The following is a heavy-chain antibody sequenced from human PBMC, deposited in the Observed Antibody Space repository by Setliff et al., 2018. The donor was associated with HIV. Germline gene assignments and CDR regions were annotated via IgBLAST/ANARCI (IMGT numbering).Heavy chain of an antibody. CDR1: GFTFSSYA. D-gene: IGHD3-10*02. Sequence: GGSLRLSCAASGFTFSSYAMSWVRQAPGKGLEWVSAISGSGGSTYYADSVKGRFTISRDNAKNSLYLQMKSLTAEDTAVYYCARLVSGELFGCHFDYWGQGTLVTVSS. V-gene: IGHV3-23*01. CDR3: ARLVSGELFGCHFDY. CDR2: ISGSGGST. J-gene: IGHJ4*02.